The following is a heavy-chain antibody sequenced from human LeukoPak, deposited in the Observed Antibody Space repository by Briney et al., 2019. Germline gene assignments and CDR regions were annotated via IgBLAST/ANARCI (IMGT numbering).Heavy chain of an antibody. D-gene: IGHD1-14*01. CDR2: IWYDGSNK. Sequence: PGGFLRLSCAASGFTFSSYGMHWVRQAPGKGLEWVAIIWYDGSNKYYADSVKGRFTISRDNSKNTLDLHMNSLRAEDTGVYYCVREGMLGTGYTYPDWGQGTLVTVSS. CDR3: VREGMLGTGYTYPD. CDR1: GFTFSSYG. V-gene: IGHV3-33*01. J-gene: IGHJ4*02.